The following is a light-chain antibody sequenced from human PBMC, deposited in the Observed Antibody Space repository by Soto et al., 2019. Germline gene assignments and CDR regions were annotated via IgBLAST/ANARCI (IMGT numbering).Light chain of an antibody. CDR1: QSVSSNY. CDR2: GVS. J-gene: IGKJ1*01. CDR3: QQYGDSPPWT. V-gene: IGKV3-20*01. Sequence: EIVLTQSPGTLSLSPGERATLSCRASQSVSSNYLAWYQQKAGQAPRLLIYGVSSRATGIPDRFSGSGSGTDFTLTISRLEPEDFAVYYCQQYGDSPPWTFGQGTKVDIK.